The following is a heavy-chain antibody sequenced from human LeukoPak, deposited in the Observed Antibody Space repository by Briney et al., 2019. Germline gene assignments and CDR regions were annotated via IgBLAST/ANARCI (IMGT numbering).Heavy chain of an antibody. CDR2: IYGGGST. D-gene: IGHD6-13*01. CDR1: GLSVSSNF. J-gene: IGHJ4*02. Sequence: GGSLRLSCAATGLSVSSNFMSWVRQAPGKGLEWVSVIYGGGSTYYADSVKGRFTISRDTPKNTLYLQMNSLRAEDTAVYYCAKDHGQGYSSSWYYFDYWGQGTLVTVSS. CDR3: AKDHGQGYSSSWYYFDY. V-gene: IGHV3-53*05.